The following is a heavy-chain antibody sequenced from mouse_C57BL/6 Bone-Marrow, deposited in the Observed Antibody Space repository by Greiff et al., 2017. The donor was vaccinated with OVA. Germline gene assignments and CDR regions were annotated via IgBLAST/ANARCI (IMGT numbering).Heavy chain of an antibody. J-gene: IGHJ3*01. CDR2: INPYNGGT. V-gene: IGHV1-19*01. Sequence: VQLQQSGPVLVKPGASVKMSCTASGYTFTDYYMNWVKQSHGKSLEWIGVINPYNGGTSYNQKFKGKATLTVDKSSSTAYMELNSLTSEDSAVYYCARTDGGWFAYWGEGTLVTVSA. CDR3: ARTDGGWFAY. CDR1: GYTFTDYY.